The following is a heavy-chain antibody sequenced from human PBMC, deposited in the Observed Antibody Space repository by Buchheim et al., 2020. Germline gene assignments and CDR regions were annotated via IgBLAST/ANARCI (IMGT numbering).Heavy chain of an antibody. CDR2: INTYNGFT. CDR1: GYSFSSYG. D-gene: IGHD1-26*01. V-gene: IGHV1-18*01. Sequence: QSQVVQSGSEVKKPGASVTLSCKASGYSFSSYGITWVRRAPGQGLEWIGWINTYNGFTKYAQKFQGRVTLTTDRPTSTAYMELRSLRSDDTAVYHCARVNIGSAPGRWLDAWGQGTL. CDR3: ARVNIGSAPGRWLDA. J-gene: IGHJ5*02.